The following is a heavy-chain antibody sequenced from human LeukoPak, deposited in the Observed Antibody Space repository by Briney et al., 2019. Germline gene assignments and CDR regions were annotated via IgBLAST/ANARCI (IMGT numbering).Heavy chain of an antibody. D-gene: IGHD5-24*01. CDR2: SWYDGSKA. V-gene: IGHV3-33*01. CDR1: GFTFSDYG. Sequence: GGSLRLSCEASGFTFSDYGIHWVRQTPDKALEWVALSWYDGSKAYYADSVKGRFTISRDNSKNTLYLQMNSLRAEDTAVYYCARFKDGYNRFDSWGQGTLVTVSS. J-gene: IGHJ4*02. CDR3: ARFKDGYNRFDS.